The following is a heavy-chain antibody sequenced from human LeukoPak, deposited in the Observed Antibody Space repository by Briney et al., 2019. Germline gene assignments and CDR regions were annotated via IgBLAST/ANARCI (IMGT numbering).Heavy chain of an antibody. CDR3: ARAPIVVVPAAAHFDY. CDR2: IYYSGST. D-gene: IGHD2-2*01. CDR1: GGSISSYY. J-gene: IGHJ4*02. V-gene: IGHV4-59*01. Sequence: PSETLSLTCTVSGGSISSYYWSWIRQPPGKGLEWIGYIYYSGSTNYNPSLKSRVTISVDTSKNQFSLKLSSVTAADTAVYYCARAPIVVVPAAAHFDYWGQGTLVTVSS.